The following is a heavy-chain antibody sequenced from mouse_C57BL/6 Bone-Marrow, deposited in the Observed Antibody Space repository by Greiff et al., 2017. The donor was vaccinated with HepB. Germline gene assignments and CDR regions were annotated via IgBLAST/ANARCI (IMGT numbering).Heavy chain of an antibody. V-gene: IGHV1-50*01. CDR3: ARWDSSGYGFAY. J-gene: IGHJ3*01. Sequence: QVQLQQPGAELVKPGASVKLSCKASGYTFTSYWMQWVKQRPGQGLEWIGEIDPSDSYTNYNQTFKGKATLTVDTSSSTAYMQLSSLTSEDSAVYYCARWDSSGYGFAYWGQGTLVTVSA. D-gene: IGHD3-2*02. CDR2: IDPSDSYT. CDR1: GYTFTSYW.